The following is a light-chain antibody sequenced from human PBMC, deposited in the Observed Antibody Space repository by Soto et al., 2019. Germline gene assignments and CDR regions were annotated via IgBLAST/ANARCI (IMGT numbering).Light chain of an antibody. CDR1: FANVGRTS. CDR2: NND. Sequence: QSVLTQPPSASGTPGQRVTISCSGAFANVGRTSVNWYEQQFPVAAPKLLIYNNDQRPSGVPDRFSGSRSGTSASLAITGLQSEDEADYYCASWDDSLNTLVFGGGTKVTVL. CDR3: ASWDDSLNTLV. J-gene: IGLJ2*01. V-gene: IGLV1-44*01.